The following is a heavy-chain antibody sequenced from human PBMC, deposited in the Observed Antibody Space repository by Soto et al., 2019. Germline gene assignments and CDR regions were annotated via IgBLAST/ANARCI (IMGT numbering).Heavy chain of an antibody. CDR3: ATDDMNRGRFDY. Sequence: ASVKVSCKASGHTSTHNGISCVRRAPGQGLEWMGWININRGDVNHAPKFQGRVTLTTDTSTTTAYMELRSLRLDDTALYFCATDDMNRGRFDYWGHGTLVTVSS. J-gene: IGHJ4*01. CDR2: ININRGDV. CDR1: GHTSTHNG. V-gene: IGHV1-18*01.